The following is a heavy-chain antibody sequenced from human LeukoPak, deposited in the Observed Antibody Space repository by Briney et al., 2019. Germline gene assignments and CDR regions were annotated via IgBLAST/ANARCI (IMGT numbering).Heavy chain of an antibody. D-gene: IGHD4-11*01. Sequence: GASVKVSCKASGYTFTSYGISWVRQAPGQGLEWMGWISAYNVNTNYAQKLQGRVTMTTDTSTSTAYMELRSLRSDDTAVYYCARARADYSNYLYYYYYYYMDVWGKGTTVTVSS. CDR2: ISAYNVNT. J-gene: IGHJ6*03. CDR1: GYTFTSYG. V-gene: IGHV1-18*01. CDR3: ARARADYSNYLYYYYYYYMDV.